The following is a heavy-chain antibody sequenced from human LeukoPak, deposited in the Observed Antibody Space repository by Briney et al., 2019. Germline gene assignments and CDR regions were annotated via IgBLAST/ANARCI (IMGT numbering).Heavy chain of an antibody. V-gene: IGHV3-30*18. CDR1: GFTFSSYG. CDR3: AKDSRGYSYGNFDY. Sequence: PGRSLRLSCAASGFTFSSYGMHWIRQAPGKGLEWVAVISYDGSNKYYADSVKGRFTISRDNSKNTLYLQMNSLRAEDTAVYYCAKDSRGYSYGNFDYWGQGTLVTVSS. CDR2: ISYDGSNK. D-gene: IGHD5-18*01. J-gene: IGHJ4*02.